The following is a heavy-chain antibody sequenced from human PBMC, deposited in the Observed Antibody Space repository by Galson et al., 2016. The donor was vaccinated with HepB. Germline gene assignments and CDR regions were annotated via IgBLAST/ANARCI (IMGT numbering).Heavy chain of an antibody. Sequence: SVKVSCKASGYTFTAYYIHWVRQAPGQGFEWMARINPRRGDTSYSHKFQGRVTLTTDTSTSTAYMELSSLRSEDTAIYYCTTYCSGSSCNPPHYNMDVWGQGTTVTVSS. D-gene: IGHD2-2*01. V-gene: IGHV1-46*01. CDR3: TTYCSGSSCNPPHYNMDV. CDR2: INPRRGDT. J-gene: IGHJ6*02. CDR1: GYTFTAYY.